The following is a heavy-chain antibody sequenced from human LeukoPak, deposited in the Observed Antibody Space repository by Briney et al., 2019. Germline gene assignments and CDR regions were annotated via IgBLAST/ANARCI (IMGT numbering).Heavy chain of an antibody. CDR1: GGSISSGGYY. V-gene: IGHV4-31*03. CDR3: AREVRRYYGSGSYSKGFDY. D-gene: IGHD3-10*01. J-gene: IGHJ4*02. Sequence: SQTLSLTCTVSGGSISSGGYYWSWIRQHPGKGLEWIGYIYYSGSTYYNPSLKSRVTISVDTSKNQFSLKLSSVTAADTAVYYCAREVRRYYGSGSYSKGFDYWGQGTLVTVSS. CDR2: IYYSGST.